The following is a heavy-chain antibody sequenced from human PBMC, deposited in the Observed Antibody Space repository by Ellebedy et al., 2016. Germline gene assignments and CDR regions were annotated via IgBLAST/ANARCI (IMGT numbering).Heavy chain of an antibody. CDR2: IYYSANT. CDR3: ARQIAGYDFWSGYYVDN. D-gene: IGHD3-3*01. V-gene: IGHV4-30-4*01. J-gene: IGHJ4*01. Sequence: SEPLSLTCTVSGGSISSGDYYWCWIRQPPGRGLEWIGYIYYSANTYYNPSLKSPGSMSVDTSKNQISLKLNSVTAADTAVYYCARQIAGYDFWSGYYVDNWGQGTLVTVSS. CDR1: GGSISSGDYY.